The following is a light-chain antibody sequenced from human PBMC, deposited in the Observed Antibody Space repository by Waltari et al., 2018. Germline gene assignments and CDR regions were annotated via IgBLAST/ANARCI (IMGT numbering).Light chain of an antibody. V-gene: IGKV4-1*01. CDR3: HQYYSIPYT. J-gene: IGKJ2*01. Sequence: DIVMTQSPDSLSVSLGERATTTCKSSQSVFYSSYNKNDLAWYQQKPRQPPKLLIYWASTRESGVPDRFSGSGSGTDFTLTISSLQAEDVAVYYCHQYYSIPYTFGQGTKLEVK. CDR1: QSVFYSSYNKND. CDR2: WAS.